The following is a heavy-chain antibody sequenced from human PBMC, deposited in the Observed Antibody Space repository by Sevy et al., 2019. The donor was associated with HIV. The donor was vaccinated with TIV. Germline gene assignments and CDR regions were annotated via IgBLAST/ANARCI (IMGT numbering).Heavy chain of an antibody. CDR3: AREGCTKPHDY. Sequence: GGSLRLSCAASGFTFSKYSMCWVRQPPGKGLEWVSTLSFGCGEINHADSVKDRFTISRDNSKNSLYLQMNNLRAEDTAVYYCAREGCTKPHDYWGQGTLVTVSS. V-gene: IGHV3-23*01. D-gene: IGHD2-8*01. CDR2: LSFGCGEI. CDR1: GFTFSKYS. J-gene: IGHJ4*02.